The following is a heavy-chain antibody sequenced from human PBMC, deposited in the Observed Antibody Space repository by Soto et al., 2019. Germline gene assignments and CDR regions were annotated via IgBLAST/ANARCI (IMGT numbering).Heavy chain of an antibody. CDR1: GYTFTSYG. Sequence: ASVKVSCKASGYTFTSYGTSWVRQAPGQGLEWMGWISAYNGNTNYAQKFQGWVTMTRDTSISTAYMELSRLRSDDTAVYYCARGGSVSFDYWGQGTLVTVSS. V-gene: IGHV1-18*04. CDR3: ARGGSVSFDY. CDR2: ISAYNGNT. J-gene: IGHJ4*02.